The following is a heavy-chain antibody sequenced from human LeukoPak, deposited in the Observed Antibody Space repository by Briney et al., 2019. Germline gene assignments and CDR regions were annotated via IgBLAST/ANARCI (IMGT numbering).Heavy chain of an antibody. D-gene: IGHD5-12*01. J-gene: IGHJ4*02. CDR2: IYSGGST. CDR3: AREKNYIVLTSYYFDY. Sequence: PGGSLRLSCAASGFTVSSNYMSWVRQAPGKGLEWVSGIYSGGSTYYADSVKGRFTISRDNSKNTLYLQMNSLRAEDTAVYYCAREKNYIVLTSYYFDYWGQGTLVTVSS. CDR1: GFTVSSNY. V-gene: IGHV3-66*01.